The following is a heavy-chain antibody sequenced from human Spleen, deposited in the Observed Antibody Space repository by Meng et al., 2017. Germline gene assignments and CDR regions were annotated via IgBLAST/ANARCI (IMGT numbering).Heavy chain of an antibody. CDR2: INPNSGGT. CDR1: GYTFTGYY. D-gene: IGHD3-10*01. V-gene: IGHV1-2*02. CDR3: ARDLGSGSYFSPHY. Sequence: ASVKVSCKASGYTFTGYYMHWVRQAPGQGLEWMGWINPNSGGTNYAQKCQGRVTITRDTSTSPAYMELGRLRADDTAVYYCARDLGSGSYFSPHYWGQGTLVTVSS. J-gene: IGHJ4*02.